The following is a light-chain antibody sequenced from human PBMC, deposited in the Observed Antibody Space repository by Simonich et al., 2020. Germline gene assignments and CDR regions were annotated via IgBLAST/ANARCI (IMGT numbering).Light chain of an antibody. CDR2: EGS. J-gene: IGLJ3*02. CDR1: SSDVGGYNL. Sequence: QSALTQPASVSGSPGQSITISCTGTSSDVGGYNLVSWYQQHPGKAPKLMIYEGSKRPSGVSNRCSGSKSGNTASLTISGLQAEDEADYYCSSYTSSSTRVFGGGTKLTVL. V-gene: IGLV2-14*02. CDR3: SSYTSSSTRV.